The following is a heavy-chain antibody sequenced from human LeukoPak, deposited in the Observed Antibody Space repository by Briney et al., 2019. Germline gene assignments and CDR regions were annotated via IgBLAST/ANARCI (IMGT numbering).Heavy chain of an antibody. J-gene: IGHJ6*02. Sequence: GGSLRLSCAASGIALTSYGMAWVRQAPGKGRGWVALILLVGGNTYYADSVKRRFTISRDNSKNTLYLQMNSLRAEDTAVYYCAKDLWVITMVRGGPSYYYYGMDVWGQGTTVTVSS. CDR3: AKDLWVITMVRGGPSYYYYGMDV. V-gene: IGHV3-30*18. D-gene: IGHD3-10*01. CDR1: GIALTSYG. CDR2: ILLVGGNT.